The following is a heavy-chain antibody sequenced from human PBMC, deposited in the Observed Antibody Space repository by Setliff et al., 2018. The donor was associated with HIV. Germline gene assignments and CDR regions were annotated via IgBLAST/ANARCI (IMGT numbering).Heavy chain of an antibody. CDR3: ARGGYYDILTGYSNGFDY. CDR1: GDSISIYY. V-gene: IGHV4-59*01. CDR2: IYYTGIT. D-gene: IGHD3-9*01. J-gene: IGHJ4*02. Sequence: PSETLSLTCTVSGDSISIYYWSWIRQPPGKGLEWIGYIYYTGITTYNPSLKSRVTISVYTSKNQFSLKLSSVTAADTAVYYCARGGYYDILTGYSNGFDYWGQGTQVTVSS.